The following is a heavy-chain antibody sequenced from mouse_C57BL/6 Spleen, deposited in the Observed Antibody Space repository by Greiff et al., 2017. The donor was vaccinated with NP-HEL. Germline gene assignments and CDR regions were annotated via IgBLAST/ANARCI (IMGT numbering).Heavy chain of an antibody. V-gene: IGHV1-80*01. D-gene: IGHD1-1*01. CDR1: GYAFSSYW. Sequence: LQESGAELVKPGASVKISCKASGYAFSSYWMNWVKQRPGKGLEWIGQIYPGDGDTNYNGKFKGKATLTADKSSSTAYMQLSSLTSEDSAVYFCARFPYYYGTPDYWGQGTTLTVSS. CDR2: IYPGDGDT. J-gene: IGHJ2*01. CDR3: ARFPYYYGTPDY.